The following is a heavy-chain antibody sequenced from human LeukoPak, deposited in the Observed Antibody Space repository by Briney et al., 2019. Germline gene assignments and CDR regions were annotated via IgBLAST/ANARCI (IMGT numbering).Heavy chain of an antibody. D-gene: IGHD3-10*01. CDR2: ISWNSGSI. J-gene: IGHJ6*03. V-gene: IGHV3-9*01. CDR1: GFTFDDYA. Sequence: PGRSLRLSCAASGFTFDDYAMHWVRQAPGKGLEWVSGISWNSGSIGYADSVKGRFTISRDNAKNSLYLQMNSLRAEDTAVYYCARAPHTELWFGELFTYYYMDVWGKGATVTISS. CDR3: ARAPHTELWFGELFTYYYMDV.